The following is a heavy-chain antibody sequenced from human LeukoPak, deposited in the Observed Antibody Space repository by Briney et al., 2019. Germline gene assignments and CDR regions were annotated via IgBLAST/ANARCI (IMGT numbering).Heavy chain of an antibody. CDR1: GYTFTGYY. J-gene: IGHJ3*02. Sequence: VASVKVSCKASGYTFTGYYMHWARQAPGQGLEWMGWINPNSGGTNYAQKFQGRVTMTRDTSISTAYMELSRLRSDDTAVYYCARALRASGSHDAFDIWGQGTMVTVSS. CDR3: ARALRASGSHDAFDI. V-gene: IGHV1-2*02. D-gene: IGHD1-26*01. CDR2: INPNSGGT.